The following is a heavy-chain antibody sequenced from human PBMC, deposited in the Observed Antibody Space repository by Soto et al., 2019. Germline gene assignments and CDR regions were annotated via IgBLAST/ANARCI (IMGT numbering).Heavy chain of an antibody. CDR3: ARVHYDFWSGYQYYFDY. CDR1: GGSISSYY. CDR2: IYYSGST. D-gene: IGHD3-3*01. Sequence: SETLSLTCTVSGGSISSYYWSWIRQPPGKGLEWIGYIYYSGSTNYNPSLKSRVTISVDTSKNQFSLKLSSVTAADTAVYYCARVHYDFWSGYQYYFDYWGQGTLVTVSS. V-gene: IGHV4-59*01. J-gene: IGHJ4*02.